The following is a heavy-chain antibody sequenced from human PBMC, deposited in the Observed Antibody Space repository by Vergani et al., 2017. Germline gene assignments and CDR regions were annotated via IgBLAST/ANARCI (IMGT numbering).Heavy chain of an antibody. V-gene: IGHV3-23*01. CDR2: ITYNGGRT. J-gene: IGHJ4*02. Sequence: EVRLLESGGGLVQPGGSLRRSCAASGFTFNIYAMSWVRQAPGKGLEWVSTITYNGGRTYYADSVPGLFTISRDNSKNTLFLQLKTLRAEDTGVYYCAKDYNIMGALHYWGQGTLVAVSS. CDR1: GFTFNIYA. CDR3: AKDYNIMGALHY. D-gene: IGHD5-12*01.